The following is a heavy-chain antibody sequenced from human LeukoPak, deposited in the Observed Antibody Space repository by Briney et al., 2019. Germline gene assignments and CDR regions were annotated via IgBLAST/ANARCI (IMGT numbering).Heavy chain of an antibody. CDR2: IYYSGST. D-gene: IGHD1-26*01. J-gene: IGHJ4*02. V-gene: IGHV4-39*01. Sequence: SETLSLTCSVSGGSISSGSYYWGWIRQPPGKGLAWIGSIYYSGSTHYNPSLESRVTISVDTSKNQFSLKLSSVTAADTAVYYCARHESGGWEYYFDYWGQGTLVTVSS. CDR1: GGSISSGSYY. CDR3: ARHESGGWEYYFDY.